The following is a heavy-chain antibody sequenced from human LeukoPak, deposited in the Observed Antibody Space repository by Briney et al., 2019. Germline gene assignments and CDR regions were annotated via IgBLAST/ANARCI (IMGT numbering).Heavy chain of an antibody. J-gene: IGHJ6*02. V-gene: IGHV3-74*01. CDR1: GFTFTTYW. CDR3: ARDAVDTANAV. Sequence: GGSLRLSCAASGFTFTTYWMHWVRQAPGKGLVWVSHINSDGSITSYADSVKGRFTISRDNAKNTLYLQMNSLRAEDTAVYYCARDAVDTANAVWGQGTTVTVS. D-gene: IGHD5-18*01. CDR2: INSDGSIT.